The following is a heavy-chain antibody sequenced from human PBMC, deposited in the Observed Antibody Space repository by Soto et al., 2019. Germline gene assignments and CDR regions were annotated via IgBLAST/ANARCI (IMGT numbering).Heavy chain of an antibody. D-gene: IGHD3-3*01. CDR2: INPSGGST. V-gene: IGHV1-46*01. Sequence: ASVKVSCKASGYTFTSYYMHWVRQAPGQGLEWMGIINPSGGSTSSAQKFHGRVTMTRDTSTSTVYMELSSLRSEDTAVYYCARYGREGVVTDYWGQGTLVTVSS. J-gene: IGHJ4*02. CDR1: GYTFTSYY. CDR3: ARYGREGVVTDY.